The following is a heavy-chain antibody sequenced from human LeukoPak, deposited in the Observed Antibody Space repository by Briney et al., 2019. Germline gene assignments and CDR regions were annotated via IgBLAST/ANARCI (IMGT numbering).Heavy chain of an antibody. D-gene: IGHD6-19*01. J-gene: IGHJ3*02. CDR2: ISAYNGNT. Sequence: ASVKVSCKASGYTFTSYGISWVRQAPGQGLEWMGWISAYNGNTNYAQKLQGRVTMTTDTSTSTAYMELRSLRSDDTAVYYCARDPIAVAGSPSGSTFAVDAFDIWGQGTMVTVSS. V-gene: IGHV1-18*01. CDR1: GYTFTSYG. CDR3: ARDPIAVAGSPSGSTFAVDAFDI.